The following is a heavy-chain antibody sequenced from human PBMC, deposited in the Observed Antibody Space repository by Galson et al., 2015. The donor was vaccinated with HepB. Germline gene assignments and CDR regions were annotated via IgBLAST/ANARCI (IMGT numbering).Heavy chain of an antibody. CDR3: ARVVDIKFQLLSVPYYFDY. D-gene: IGHD2-2*01. V-gene: IGHV4-34*01. CDR2: TTHYGRT. Sequence: ETLSLTCAVYGGSFSGYFWSWIRQSPGKGLEWIGETTHYGRTNYNPSLKSRVTISVDTSKNQISLKLGSATAAVTAVYYCARVVDIKFQLLSVPYYFDYWGQGTLVTVSS. J-gene: IGHJ4*02. CDR1: GGSFSGYF.